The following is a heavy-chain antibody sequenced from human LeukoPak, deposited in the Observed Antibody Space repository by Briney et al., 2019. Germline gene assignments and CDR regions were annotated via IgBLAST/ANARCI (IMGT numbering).Heavy chain of an antibody. D-gene: IGHD1-1*01. Sequence: GGSLRLSCAASGFTFSSYSMNWVRQAPGRGLEWVSSISSSSSYIYYADSVKGRFTISRDNAKNSLYLQMNSLRAEDTAVYYCARDTPTGPSPYFDYWGQGTLVTVSS. J-gene: IGHJ4*02. CDR2: ISSSSSYI. CDR3: ARDTPTGPSPYFDY. V-gene: IGHV3-21*01. CDR1: GFTFSSYS.